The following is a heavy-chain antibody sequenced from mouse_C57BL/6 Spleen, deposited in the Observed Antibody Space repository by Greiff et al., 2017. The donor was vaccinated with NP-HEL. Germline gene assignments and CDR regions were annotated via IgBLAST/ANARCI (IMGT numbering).Heavy chain of an antibody. V-gene: IGHV1-80*01. CDR1: GYAFSSYW. CDR2: IYPGDGDT. CDR3: ARNYYGSSCLFDY. Sequence: VQGVESGAELVKPGASVKISCKASGYAFSSYWMNWVKQRPGKGLEWIGQIYPGDGDTNYNGKFKGKATLTADKSSITAYMQLSSLTSEDSAVYFCARNYYGSSCLFDYWGQGTTLTVSS. J-gene: IGHJ2*01. D-gene: IGHD1-1*01.